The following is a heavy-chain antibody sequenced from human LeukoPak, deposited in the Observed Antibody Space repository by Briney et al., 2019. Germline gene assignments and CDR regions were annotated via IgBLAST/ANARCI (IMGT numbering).Heavy chain of an antibody. CDR2: ISSISSYI. CDR3: ARRPNDDYGDQGSEVDYFDY. CDR1: GFTFSSYS. V-gene: IGHV3-21*01. Sequence: GGSLRLSCAASGFTFSSYSMNWVRQAPGKGLEWVSSISSISSYIYYADSVKGRFTISRDNAKNSLYLQMNSLRAEDTAVYYCARRPNDDYGDQGSEVDYFDYWGQGTLVTVSS. D-gene: IGHD4-17*01. J-gene: IGHJ4*02.